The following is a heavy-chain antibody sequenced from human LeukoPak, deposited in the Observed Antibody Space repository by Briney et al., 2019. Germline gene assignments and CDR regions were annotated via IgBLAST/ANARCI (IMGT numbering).Heavy chain of an antibody. D-gene: IGHD5-18*01. CDR1: GDSISLFY. V-gene: IGHV4-59*01. CDR3: ARVSPDTATDYGWFDP. CDR2: IHYSGRT. J-gene: IGHJ5*02. Sequence: SETLSLTCIVSGDSISLFYWSWIRQPPGRGLEWIGYIHYSGRTNYNPSLKSRVTMSLDTSKNHFSLKLRSVTAADTAVYYCARVSPDTATDYGWFDPWGQGSLVTVSS.